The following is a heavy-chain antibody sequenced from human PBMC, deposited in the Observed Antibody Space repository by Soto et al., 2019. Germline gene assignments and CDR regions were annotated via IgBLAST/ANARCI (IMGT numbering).Heavy chain of an antibody. D-gene: IGHD1-26*01. CDR2: MNPNSGNT. V-gene: IGHV1-8*01. CDR3: ARQWELSGYYYGMDV. CDR1: GYTFTSYE. Sequence: QVQLVQSGAEVKKPGASVKVSCKASGYTFTSYEINWVRQATGQGLEWMGWMNPNSGNTGYAQKFQGRVTMTRDTSISTAYMELSSLRSEDTAVYYCARQWELSGYYYGMDVWGQGTTVTVSS. J-gene: IGHJ6*02.